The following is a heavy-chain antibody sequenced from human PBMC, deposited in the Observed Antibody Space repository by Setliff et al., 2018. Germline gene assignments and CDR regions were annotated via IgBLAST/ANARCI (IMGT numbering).Heavy chain of an antibody. D-gene: IGHD3-22*01. J-gene: IGHJ3*02. V-gene: IGHV3-20*04. CDR2: INWTGGRI. Sequence: GGSLRLSCAASGFTFDDYVMTWVRQAPGKGPEWVADINWTGGRIGYADPVKGRFTISRDNAKNSLYLQMNSLRVKDTALYYCARAHRYYSDTSGYYYDQGRSAFDIWGQGTMVTVSS. CDR3: ARAHRYYSDTSGYYYDQGRSAFDI. CDR1: GFTFDDYV.